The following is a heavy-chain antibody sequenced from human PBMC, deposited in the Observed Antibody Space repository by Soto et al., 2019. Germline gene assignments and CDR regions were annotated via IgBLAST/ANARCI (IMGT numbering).Heavy chain of an antibody. Sequence: GASVKVSCKASGYTFTGYYMHWVRQAPGQGLEWMGWINPNSGGTNYAQKFQGWVTMTRDTSISTAYMELSRLRSDDTAVYYCARAEDYYYYYGMDVWGQGTTVTVSS. CDR1: GYTFTGYY. V-gene: IGHV1-2*04. CDR2: INPNSGGT. J-gene: IGHJ6*02. CDR3: ARAEDYYYYYGMDV.